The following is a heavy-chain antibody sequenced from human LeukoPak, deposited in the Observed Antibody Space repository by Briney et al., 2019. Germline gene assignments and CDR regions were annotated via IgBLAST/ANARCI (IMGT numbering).Heavy chain of an antibody. D-gene: IGHD3-22*01. V-gene: IGHV4-34*01. CDR2: IYHSGST. CDR3: ARRISLYYYDSSGYKADDAFDI. Sequence: SETLSLTCAVYGGSFSGYYWSWLRQPPGKGLEWVGEIYHSGSTNYNPSLKSRVTISVDKSKNQFSLKLSSGTAADTAVYYCARRISLYYYDSSGYKADDAFDIWGQGTMVTVSS. J-gene: IGHJ3*02. CDR1: GGSFSGYY.